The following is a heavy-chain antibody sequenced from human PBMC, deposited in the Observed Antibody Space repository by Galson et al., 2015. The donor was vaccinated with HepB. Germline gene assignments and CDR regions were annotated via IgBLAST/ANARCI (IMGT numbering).Heavy chain of an antibody. Sequence: SLRLSCAASGLTFSGYAMSWVRQAPGKGLEWVSSVSGSGANTYYADPVKGRFTISRDNSKNALFLQMNSLRAEDTAIYYCTKGLSSGSYSYYNYGIDVWGQGTAVIVSS. CDR2: VSGSGANT. V-gene: IGHV3-23*01. J-gene: IGHJ6*02. CDR1: GLTFSGYA. D-gene: IGHD3-10*01. CDR3: TKGLSSGSYSYYNYGIDV.